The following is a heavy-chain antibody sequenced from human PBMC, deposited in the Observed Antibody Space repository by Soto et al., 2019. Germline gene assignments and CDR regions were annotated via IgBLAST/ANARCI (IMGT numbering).Heavy chain of an antibody. D-gene: IGHD6-19*01. CDR1: GYSFTGYY. V-gene: IGHV1-2*02. Sequence: ASVNVSCKSSGYSFTGYYIHWVRQAPGQGLEWMGWINPNSGGTNSAQKFQGRVTMTRDTPISTAYMELSRLRSDDTAVYYCARGKGSGWYLWFDPWGQGTLVTVSS. CDR2: INPNSGGT. CDR3: ARGKGSGWYLWFDP. J-gene: IGHJ5*02.